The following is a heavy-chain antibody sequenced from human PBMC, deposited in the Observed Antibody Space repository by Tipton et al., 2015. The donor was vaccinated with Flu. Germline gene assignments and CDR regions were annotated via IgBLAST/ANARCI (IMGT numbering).Heavy chain of an antibody. V-gene: IGHV4-61*02. Sequence: TLSLTCTVSGGSISSGSYYWSWIRQPAGKGLEWIGRIYTSGSTNYNPSLKSRVTISVDTSKNQFSLKLSSVTAADTAVYYCAAPRDFDLFGDLPHWFPDVWGRGTLVTVSS. CDR2: IYTSGST. CDR1: GGSISSGSYY. D-gene: IGHD3-10*02. CDR3: AAPRDFDLFGDLPHWFPDV. J-gene: IGHJ2*01.